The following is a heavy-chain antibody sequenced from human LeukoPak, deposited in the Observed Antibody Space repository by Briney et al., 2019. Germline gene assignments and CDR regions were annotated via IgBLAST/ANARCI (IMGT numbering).Heavy chain of an antibody. J-gene: IGHJ4*02. D-gene: IGHD5-18*01. CDR1: GGSFSGYY. CDR3: ARGRNRGYSYGYSYYFDC. Sequence: SETLSLTCAVYGGSFSGYYWSWIRQPPGKGLEWIGEINHSGSTNYNPSLKSRVTISVDTSKNQFSLKLSSVTAADTAVYYCARGRNRGYSYGYSYYFDCWGQGTLVTVSS. CDR2: INHSGST. V-gene: IGHV4-34*01.